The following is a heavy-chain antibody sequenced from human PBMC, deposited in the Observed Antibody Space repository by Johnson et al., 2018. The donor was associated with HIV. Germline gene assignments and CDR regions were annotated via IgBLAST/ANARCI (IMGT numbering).Heavy chain of an antibody. J-gene: IGHJ3*02. CDR1: GFIFDDYA. Sequence: VQLVESGGGLVQPGRSLRLSCAASGFIFDDYAMHWVRQAPGKGLEWVSIISWNSVRIGYADSVKGRFTISRDNAKNSVYLHMNSLRAEDTALYYCAKDRVYYDNTGAFGIWGQGTMVTISS. CDR3: AKDRVYYDNTGAFGI. V-gene: IGHV3-9*01. CDR2: ISWNSVRI. D-gene: IGHD3-22*01.